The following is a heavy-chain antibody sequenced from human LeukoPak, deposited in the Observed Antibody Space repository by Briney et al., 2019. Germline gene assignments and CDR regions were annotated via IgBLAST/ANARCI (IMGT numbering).Heavy chain of an antibody. J-gene: IGHJ4*02. V-gene: IGHV4-39*01. CDR3: ATRPPRGYYFDY. D-gene: IGHD3-10*01. CDR2: IYYSGST. CDR1: GGSISSSSYY. Sequence: SETLSLTCTVSGGSISSSSYYWGWIRQPPGKGLEWIGSIYYSGSTYYNPYLKSRVTISVDTSKNQFSLKLSSVTAADTAVYHCATRPPRGYYFDYWGQGTLVTVSS.